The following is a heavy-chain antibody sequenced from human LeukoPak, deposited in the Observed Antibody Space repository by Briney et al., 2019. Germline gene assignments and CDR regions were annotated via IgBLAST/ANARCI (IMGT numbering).Heavy chain of an antibody. Sequence: ASVKVSCKASGYTFTTYGISWVRQAPGQGLEWMGWISGYNGNANYAQKLQGRVTMTTDTSTSTAYMGLRSLRSDDTAVYYCARTRSRFGELYDAFDIWGQGTMVTVSS. CDR3: ARTRSRFGELYDAFDI. D-gene: IGHD3-10*01. V-gene: IGHV1-18*01. CDR2: ISGYNGNA. J-gene: IGHJ3*02. CDR1: GYTFTTYG.